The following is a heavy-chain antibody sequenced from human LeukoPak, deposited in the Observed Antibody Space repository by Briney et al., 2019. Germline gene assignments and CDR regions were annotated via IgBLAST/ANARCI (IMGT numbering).Heavy chain of an antibody. V-gene: IGHV4-61*02. D-gene: IGHD3-16*01. J-gene: IGHJ3*02. CDR1: GGSISSGSYY. Sequence: PSETLSLTCTVSGGSISSGSYYWSWIRQPAGKGLEWIGRIYTSGSTNYNPSLKSRVTISVDTSKNQFSLKLSSVTAADTAVYYCARSGGGIDAFDIWGQGTMVTVSS. CDR2: IYTSGST. CDR3: ARSGGGIDAFDI.